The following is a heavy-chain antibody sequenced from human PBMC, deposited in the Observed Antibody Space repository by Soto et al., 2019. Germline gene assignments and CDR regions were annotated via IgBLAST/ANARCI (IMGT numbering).Heavy chain of an antibody. CDR2: IDPSDSYT. CDR3: AAGYSTGLDAFDL. J-gene: IGHJ3*01. D-gene: IGHD2-8*02. V-gene: IGHV5-10-1*01. CDR1: TYSFTNYW. Sequence: GESLKISCRGSTYSFTNYWITWVRQVPGRGLEWMGRIDPSDSYTSYSPSFQGHVTMSADKSSNTAFLQWSGLKASDSAMYYCAAGYSTGLDAFDLWGQGTLVTVSS.